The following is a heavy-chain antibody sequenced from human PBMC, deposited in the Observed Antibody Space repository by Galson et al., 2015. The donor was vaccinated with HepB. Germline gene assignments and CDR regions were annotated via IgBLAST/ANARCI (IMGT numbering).Heavy chain of an antibody. CDR1: GFTFSSYG. CDR2: IWYDGSNK. CDR3: ARGEMATTYYYYYGMDV. J-gene: IGHJ6*02. D-gene: IGHD5-24*01. Sequence: SLRLSCAASGFTFSSYGMHWVRQAPGKGLEWVAVIWYDGSNKYYADSVKGRFTISRDNSKNTLYLQMNSLRAEDTAVYYCARGEMATTYYYYYGMDVWGQGTTVTVSS. V-gene: IGHV3-33*01.